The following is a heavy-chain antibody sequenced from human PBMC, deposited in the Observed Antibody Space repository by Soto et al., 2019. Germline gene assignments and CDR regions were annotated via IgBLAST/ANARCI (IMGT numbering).Heavy chain of an antibody. V-gene: IGHV3-33*08. J-gene: IGHJ3*02. D-gene: IGHD3-9*01. Sequence: GGSLRLSCAASGFTFSSYGMHWVRQAPGKGLEWVAVIWYDGSNKYYADSVKGRFTISRDNSKNTLYLQMNSLRAEDMAVYYCARDYDILTGYYSKWDAFDIWGQGTMVTVSS. CDR3: ARDYDILTGYYSKWDAFDI. CDR2: IWYDGSNK. CDR1: GFTFSSYG.